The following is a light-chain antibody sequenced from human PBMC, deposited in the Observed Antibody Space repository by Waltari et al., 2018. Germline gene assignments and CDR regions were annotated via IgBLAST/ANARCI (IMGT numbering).Light chain of an antibody. CDR2: DVS. CDR3: CSYAGSSTHVL. V-gene: IGLV2-23*02. J-gene: IGLJ2*01. CDR1: SSDVGGYYY. Sequence: QSALTQPASVSGSPGQSITISCTGTSSDVGGYYYVPWYQQYPNKAPKLMIYDVSKRPSGVSNRFSGSKSGNTASLTISGLQAEDEADYYCCSYAGSSTHVLFGGGTKLTVL.